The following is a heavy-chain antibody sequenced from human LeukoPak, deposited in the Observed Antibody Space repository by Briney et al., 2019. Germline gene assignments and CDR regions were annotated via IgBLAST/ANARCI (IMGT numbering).Heavy chain of an antibody. Sequence: SETLSLTCSVSGGSVTSGTYHWGWIRQPPGKGLERIGSVYFDGGTHYKPSLQSRVTISVDTSKNQFSLRLSSVTAADTALYYCARDHYYDGRGRFDPWGQGTLATVSS. D-gene: IGHD3-16*01. J-gene: IGHJ5*02. CDR1: GGSVTSGTYH. V-gene: IGHV4-39*07. CDR2: VYFDGGT. CDR3: ARDHYYDGRGRFDP.